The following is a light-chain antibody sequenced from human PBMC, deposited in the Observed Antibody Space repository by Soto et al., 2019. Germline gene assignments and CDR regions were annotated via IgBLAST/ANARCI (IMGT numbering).Light chain of an antibody. V-gene: IGLV2-14*01. Sequence: QSVLTQPASVSGSPGQSITISCTGTSSDVGGYNYVSWYQQHPGKAPKLMIFEASKRPSGVSHRFSGSKSGNTASLTISGLQTEDEAHYYCCSHTSSGTHVFGTGTKVTVL. CDR3: CSHTSSGTHV. CDR2: EAS. CDR1: SSDVGGYNY. J-gene: IGLJ1*01.